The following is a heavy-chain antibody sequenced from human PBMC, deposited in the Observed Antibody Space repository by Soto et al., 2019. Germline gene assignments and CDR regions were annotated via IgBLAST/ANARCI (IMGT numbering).Heavy chain of an antibody. Sequence: SETLSLTCAVSGGSITSGGYSWSWIRQPPGKGLEWIGYIYHRGSTYYNPSLKSRVTISVDTSKNQFSLKLSSVTAAGTAVYYCARVVVPVPVRGYNWFDPWGQGTLVTVSS. CDR1: GGSITSGGYS. D-gene: IGHD3-10*02. CDR3: ARVVVPVPVRGYNWFDP. J-gene: IGHJ5*02. CDR2: IYHRGST. V-gene: IGHV4-30-2*01.